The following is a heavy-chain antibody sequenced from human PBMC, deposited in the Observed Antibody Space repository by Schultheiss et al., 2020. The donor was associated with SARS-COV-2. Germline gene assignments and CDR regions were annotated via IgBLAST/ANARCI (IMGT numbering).Heavy chain of an antibody. J-gene: IGHJ4*02. D-gene: IGHD4-17*01. V-gene: IGHV3-33*01. CDR2: IWYDGSNK. Sequence: GGSLRLSCAASGFTFSSYGMHWVRQAPGKGLEWVAVIWYDGSNKYYADSVKGRFTISRDNSKNTLYLQMNSLRAEDTAVYYCARNHDYGDYYFDYWGQGTLVTVSS. CDR3: ARNHDYGDYYFDY. CDR1: GFTFSSYG.